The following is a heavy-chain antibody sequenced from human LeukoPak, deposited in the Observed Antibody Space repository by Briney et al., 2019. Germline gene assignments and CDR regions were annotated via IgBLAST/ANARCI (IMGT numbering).Heavy chain of an antibody. J-gene: IGHJ4*02. V-gene: IGHV3-48*04. Sequence: GGSLRLSCAASGFTFSSYSMNWVRQAPGKGLEWVSYISSSSSTIYYADSVKGRFTISRDNAKNSLYLQMNSLRAEDTAVYYCARDEQAWFGESNFDYWGQGTLVTVSS. CDR1: GFTFSSYS. CDR3: ARDEQAWFGESNFDY. D-gene: IGHD3-10*01. CDR2: ISSSSSTI.